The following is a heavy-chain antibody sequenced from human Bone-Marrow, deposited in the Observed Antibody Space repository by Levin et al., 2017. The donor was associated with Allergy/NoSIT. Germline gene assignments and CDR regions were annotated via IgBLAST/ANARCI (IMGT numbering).Heavy chain of an antibody. Sequence: SQTLSLTCTVSGGSIRSSTYYWGWIRQPPGKGLEWIGSMYYSGSTYYNPSLKSRVSISVDTSKNQSSLKLSSVTAPDTAVYCCARPGWVYGSGSPGDYWGQGTLVTVSS. J-gene: IGHJ4*02. CDR3: ARPGWVYGSGSPGDY. CDR2: MYYSGST. V-gene: IGHV4-39*01. CDR1: GGSIRSSTYY. D-gene: IGHD3-10*01.